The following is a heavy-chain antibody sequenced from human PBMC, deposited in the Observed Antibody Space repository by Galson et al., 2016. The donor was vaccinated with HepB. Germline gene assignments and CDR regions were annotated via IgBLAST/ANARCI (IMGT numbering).Heavy chain of an antibody. Sequence: SLRLSCAASGFTFRSYSLNWVRQAPGKGLEWVSYISDGSRTIYYADSVKGRFTISRDNAKNSLYLQMNSLRDEDTAVYYCARDQTLAARHFDVWGQGLLVTVSS. D-gene: IGHD6-6*01. J-gene: IGHJ3*01. CDR1: GFTFRSYS. V-gene: IGHV3-48*02. CDR3: ARDQTLAARHFDV. CDR2: ISDGSRTI.